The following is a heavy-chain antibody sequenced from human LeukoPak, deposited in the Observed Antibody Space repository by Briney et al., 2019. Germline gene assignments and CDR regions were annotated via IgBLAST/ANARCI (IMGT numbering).Heavy chain of an antibody. J-gene: IGHJ5*02. V-gene: IGHV3-48*04. Sequence: GGSLRLSCAASGFTFSSYAMSWVRQAPGKGLEWVSYITSSGSTIYYTDSVKGRFTISRDNAKNSLYLQMNSLRAEDTAVYYCARNYYDSSGYYYVPNWFDPWGQGTLVTVSS. D-gene: IGHD3-22*01. CDR1: GFTFSSYA. CDR2: ITSSGSTI. CDR3: ARNYYDSSGYYYVPNWFDP.